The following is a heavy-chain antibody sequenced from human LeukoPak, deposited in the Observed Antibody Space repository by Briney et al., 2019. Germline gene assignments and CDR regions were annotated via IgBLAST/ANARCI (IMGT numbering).Heavy chain of an antibody. CDR1: GYTFTSYG. Sequence: GASVKVSCKASGYTFTSYGISWVRQAPGQGLEWMGWISAYNGNTNYAQKLQGRVTMTKDTSTSTAYMELRSLRSDDTAVYYCARVGRIVVVPAASYYYYYMDVWGKGTTVTVSS. J-gene: IGHJ6*03. CDR2: ISAYNGNT. V-gene: IGHV1-18*01. D-gene: IGHD2-2*01. CDR3: ARVGRIVVVPAASYYYYYMDV.